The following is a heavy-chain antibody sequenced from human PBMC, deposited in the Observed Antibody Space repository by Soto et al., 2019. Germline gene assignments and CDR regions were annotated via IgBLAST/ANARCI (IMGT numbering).Heavy chain of an antibody. CDR3: AHRENGYDREGVFDY. CDR2: IYWDDDK. V-gene: IGHV2-5*02. Sequence: QITLKESGPPLVKPTQTLTLTCTFSGFSLSTSGVGVGWIRQPPGKALEWLALIYWDDDKRYSPSLKSRLTITKDTSKNQVVLTMTNMDPVDTATYYCAHRENGYDREGVFDYWGQGTLVTVSS. CDR1: GFSLSTSGVG. J-gene: IGHJ4*02. D-gene: IGHD5-12*01.